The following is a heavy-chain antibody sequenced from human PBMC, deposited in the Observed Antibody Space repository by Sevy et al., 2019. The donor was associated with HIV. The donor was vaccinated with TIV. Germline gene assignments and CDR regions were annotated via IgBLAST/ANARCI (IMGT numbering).Heavy chain of an antibody. CDR3: ARRNDFDI. CDR2: VYYTGGT. J-gene: IGHJ3*02. CDR1: GGSINSDH. V-gene: IGHV4-59*08. Sequence: SETRLTCTVSGGSINSDHWNWIRQPPGKGLEWIGYVYYTGGTNYNPSLKNRVTISVDRTKNQFSLKLTSVTAADTAVYYCARRNDFDIWGQGTMVTVSS.